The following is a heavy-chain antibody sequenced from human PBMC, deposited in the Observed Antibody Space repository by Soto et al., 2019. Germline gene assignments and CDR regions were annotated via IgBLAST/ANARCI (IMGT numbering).Heavy chain of an antibody. V-gene: IGHV1-2*02. CDR1: GYTFTGYY. D-gene: IGHD2-15*01. Sequence: ASVNVSCKASGYTFTGYYMHWVRQAPGQGLEWMGWINPNSGGTNYAQKFQGRVTMTRDTSISTAYMELSRLRSDDTAVYYCARDWVFCSGGSCRNWFDPWGQGTLVTVSS. J-gene: IGHJ5*02. CDR3: ARDWVFCSGGSCRNWFDP. CDR2: INPNSGGT.